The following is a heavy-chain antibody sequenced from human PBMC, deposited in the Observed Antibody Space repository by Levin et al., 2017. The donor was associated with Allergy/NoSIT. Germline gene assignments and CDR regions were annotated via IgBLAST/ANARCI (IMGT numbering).Heavy chain of an antibody. CDR1: GFSLSTSGVG. CDR3: AHIAAATEGAYCFDY. Sequence: ESGPTLVKHTQTLTLTCTFSGFSLSTSGVGVGWIRQPPGKALEWLALIYWDDDKRYSPSLKSRLSITKDTSKNQVVLTMTNMDPVDTATYYCAHIAAATEGAYCFDYWGQGTLVTVSS. D-gene: IGHD6-13*01. J-gene: IGHJ4*02. CDR2: IYWDDDK. V-gene: IGHV2-5*02.